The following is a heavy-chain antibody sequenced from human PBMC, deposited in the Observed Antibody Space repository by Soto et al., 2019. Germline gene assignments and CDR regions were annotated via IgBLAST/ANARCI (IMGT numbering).Heavy chain of an antibody. CDR3: ARVPPLWLGASDAFDI. D-gene: IGHD3-10*01. CDR1: GGSFSGYY. J-gene: IGHJ3*02. V-gene: IGHV4-34*01. Sequence: SETLSLTCAVYGGSFSGYYWSWIRQPPGKGLEWIGEINHSGSTNYNPSLKSRVTISVDTSKNQFSLKLSSVTAADTAVYYCARVPPLWLGASDAFDIWGQRTMVTVSS. CDR2: INHSGST.